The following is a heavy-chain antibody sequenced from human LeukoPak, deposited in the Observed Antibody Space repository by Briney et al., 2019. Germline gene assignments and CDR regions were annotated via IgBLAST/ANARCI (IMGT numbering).Heavy chain of an antibody. Sequence: GGSLRPSCAASGFIFSSYWMSWVRQGPGKGLEWVANIKQDGSEKYYVDSVKGRFTISRDNAKNSLYLQMNSLRAEDTAVYYCAKDLLGQWPTVFDYWGQGTLVTVSS. CDR3: AKDLLGQWPTVFDY. CDR1: GFIFSSYW. J-gene: IGHJ4*02. V-gene: IGHV3-7*01. D-gene: IGHD6-19*01. CDR2: IKQDGSEK.